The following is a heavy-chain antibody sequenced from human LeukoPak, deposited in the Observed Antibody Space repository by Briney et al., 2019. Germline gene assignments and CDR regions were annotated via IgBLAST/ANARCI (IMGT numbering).Heavy chain of an antibody. Sequence: SETLSLTCTVSGNSISSGDNYWSWIRQPAGKGLEWIGRIYTSGSTNYNPSLKSRVTISGDTSRNQFSLRLTSVTAADTAVYYCARASYSYDINGWVPFDYWGQGTLVTVSS. J-gene: IGHJ4*02. CDR1: GNSISSGDNY. V-gene: IGHV4-61*02. CDR2: IYTSGST. D-gene: IGHD3-22*01. CDR3: ARASYSYDINGWVPFDY.